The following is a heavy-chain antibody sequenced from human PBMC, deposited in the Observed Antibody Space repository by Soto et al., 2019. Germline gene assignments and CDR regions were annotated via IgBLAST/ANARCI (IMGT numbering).Heavy chain of an antibody. CDR3: AKDLRGPQAGTSYCDL. CDR1: GFSFSSKS. V-gene: IGHV3-23*01. Sequence: EVQLLESGGGLVQPGWSLRLSCAASGFSFSSKSMTWVRQASGKGLEWVSDITAAGDRTYYADYVKGRFTISRDNSKNTLYLKMNSLGVEDTTVYYCAKDLRGPQAGTSYCDLWGRGTLVTVSS. D-gene: IGHD6-13*01. J-gene: IGHJ2*01. CDR2: ITAAGDRT.